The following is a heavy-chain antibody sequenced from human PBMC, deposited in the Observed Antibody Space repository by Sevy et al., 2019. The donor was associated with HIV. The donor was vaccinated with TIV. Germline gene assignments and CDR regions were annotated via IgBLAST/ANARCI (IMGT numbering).Heavy chain of an antibody. J-gene: IGHJ5*02. D-gene: IGHD5-12*01. Sequence: SETLSLTCTVSGGSISAYYWSWIRQPPGKALEYIGYIYYTGSTNYNPSLENRVTMSVDTSKNQFSLKLNSVTASDTAVYYCTRAPPVRSGDDSLNWFDPWGQGTLVTVSS. CDR3: TRAPPVRSGDDSLNWFDP. CDR1: GGSISAYY. CDR2: IYYTGST. V-gene: IGHV4-59*01.